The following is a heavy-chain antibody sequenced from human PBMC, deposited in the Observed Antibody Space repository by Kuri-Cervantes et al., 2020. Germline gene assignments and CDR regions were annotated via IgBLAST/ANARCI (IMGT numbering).Heavy chain of an antibody. CDR1: GFTCSSYA. CDR3: AKVVLRYFDGNDAFDI. D-gene: IGHD3-9*01. Sequence: GGSLRLSCAASGFTCSSYAMSWVRQAPGKGLEWVSAISGSGGSTYYADSVKGRFTISRDNSKNTLYLQMNSLRAEDTAVYYCAKVVLRYFDGNDAFDIWGQGTMVTVSS. CDR2: ISGSGGST. V-gene: IGHV3-23*01. J-gene: IGHJ3*02.